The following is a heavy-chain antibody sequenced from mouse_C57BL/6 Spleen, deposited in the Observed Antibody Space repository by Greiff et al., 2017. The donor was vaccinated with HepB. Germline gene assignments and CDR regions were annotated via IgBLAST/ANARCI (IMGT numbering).Heavy chain of an antibody. Sequence: QVQLKESGAELVRPGASVTLSCKASGYTFTDYEMHWVKQTPVHGLEWIGAIDPETGGTAYNQKFKGKAILTADKSSSTAYMELRSLTSEDSAVYYCTRWRGNYVDYWGQGTTLTVSS. CDR3: TRWRGNYVDY. V-gene: IGHV1-15*01. CDR1: GYTFTDYE. CDR2: IDPETGGT. J-gene: IGHJ2*01.